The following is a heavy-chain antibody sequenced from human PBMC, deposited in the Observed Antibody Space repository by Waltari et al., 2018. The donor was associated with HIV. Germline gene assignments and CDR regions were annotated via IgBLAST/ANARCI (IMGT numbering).Heavy chain of an antibody. Sequence: QGQLVQSGAEGKKPGASVKVSCKASGYTFTGYYMHWVRPAPGQGLEWMGWINPNSGGTNYAQKFQGRVTMTRDTSISTAYMELSRLRSDDTAVYYCAGEDIVVGRTFDPWGQGTLVTVSS. D-gene: IGHD2-15*01. CDR1: GYTFTGYY. CDR2: INPNSGGT. V-gene: IGHV1-2*02. J-gene: IGHJ5*02. CDR3: AGEDIVVGRTFDP.